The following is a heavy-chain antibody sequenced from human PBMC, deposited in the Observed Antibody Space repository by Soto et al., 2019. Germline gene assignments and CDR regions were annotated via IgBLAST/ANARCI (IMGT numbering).Heavy chain of an antibody. D-gene: IGHD2-15*01. CDR1: GYIFIDYW. CDR3: ARPPLPGYSIHFNS. V-gene: IGHV5-51*01. Sequence: GESLKISCKASGYIFIDYWIGWVRQMPGKGLEWMGIVYPRDSDTRYSPSFQGQVTISADRSTGTAFLQWRSLKASETALYYCARPPLPGYSIHFNSWGQGTLVTVS. J-gene: IGHJ4*02. CDR2: VYPRDSDT.